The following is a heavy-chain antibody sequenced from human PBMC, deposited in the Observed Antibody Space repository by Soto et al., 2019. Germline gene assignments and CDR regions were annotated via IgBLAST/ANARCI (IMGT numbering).Heavy chain of an antibody. CDR3: ARGKKTEVKASPALMAV. Sequence: GGSLRLSCEASGFTFSSYWMEWVRQAPGKGLVWVSRIRSDGGTNYADSVKGRFAVSRDNAKNTLYLQMTSLRAEDSAVYYCARGKKTEVKASPALMAVWGKGTTVIGSS. J-gene: IGHJ6*04. CDR2: IRSDGGT. CDR1: GFTFSSYW. V-gene: IGHV3-74*01.